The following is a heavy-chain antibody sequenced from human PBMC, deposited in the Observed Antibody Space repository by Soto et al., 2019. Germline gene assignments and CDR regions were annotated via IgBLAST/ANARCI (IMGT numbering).Heavy chain of an antibody. J-gene: IGHJ4*02. CDR1: GGSVFSSSSL. V-gene: IGHV4-39*02. D-gene: IGHD3-16*01. Sequence: QLQLQESGPGVVKPSETLSLTCTVTGGSVFSSSSLWVWVRQSPGKGLEWLGQIFYTGTTYYNPSLGSRITMSVDSSNSLFSLRLSSVTAADTALYYCARLGGLTEFTGPWYTLEQWGRGILVTVSS. CDR2: IFYTGTT. CDR3: ARLGGLTEFTGPWYTLEQ.